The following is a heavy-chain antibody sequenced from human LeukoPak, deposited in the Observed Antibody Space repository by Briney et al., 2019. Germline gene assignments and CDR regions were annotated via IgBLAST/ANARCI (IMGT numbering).Heavy chain of an antibody. CDR3: ARTGYCSSTSCYKVSFFDY. CDR2: IYPGDSDT. J-gene: IGHJ4*02. CDR1: GYSFTSYW. Sequence: GESLKISCKGSGYSFTSYWIGWVRQLPGKGLELMGIIYPGDSDTRYSPSFQGQVTISADKSISTAYLQWSSLKASDTAMYYCARTGYCSSTSCYKVSFFDYWGQGTLVTVSS. V-gene: IGHV5-51*01. D-gene: IGHD2-2*02.